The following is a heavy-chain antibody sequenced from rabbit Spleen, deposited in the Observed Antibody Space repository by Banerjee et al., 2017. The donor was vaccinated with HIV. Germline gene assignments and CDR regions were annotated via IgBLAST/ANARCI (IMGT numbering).Heavy chain of an antibody. V-gene: IGHV1S45*01. Sequence: QEQLVESGGGLVKPGASLTLTCTASGFSFISSYDMSWVRQAPGKGLEWIGFIYTGNGKNYYASWAKGRFTISKSSSTTVTLQLTSLTAADTATYFCARWDTPRDPASDNLWGPGTLVTVS. CDR3: ARWDTPRDPASDNL. J-gene: IGHJ4*01. D-gene: IGHD3-1*01. CDR1: GFSFISSYD. CDR2: IYTGNGKN.